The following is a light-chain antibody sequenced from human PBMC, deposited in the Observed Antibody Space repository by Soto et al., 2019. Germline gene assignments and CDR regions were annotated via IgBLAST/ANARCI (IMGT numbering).Light chain of an antibody. CDR3: RQYCISPPQT. CDR2: GAS. Sequence: EIVLTQSPGTLSLSPGERATLSCRASQSVSSSYLAWYQQKPGQAPRLLIYGASSRATGIPDRFSGSGSGTDFTLTISRLEPEDFAVYYCRQYCISPPQTFGQGTKVEIK. CDR1: QSVSSSY. J-gene: IGKJ1*01. V-gene: IGKV3-20*01.